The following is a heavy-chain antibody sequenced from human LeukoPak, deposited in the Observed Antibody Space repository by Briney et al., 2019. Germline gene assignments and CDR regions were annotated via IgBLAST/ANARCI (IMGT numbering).Heavy chain of an antibody. CDR3: ASPRREIHGYSGLNDAFDI. CDR2: TYYRSKWYN. V-gene: IGHV6-1*01. CDR1: GDSVSSNSAA. J-gene: IGHJ3*02. D-gene: IGHD5-12*01. Sequence: SQTLSLTCAISGDSVSSNSAAWNWIRQSPSRGLEWLGRTYYRSKWYNDYAVSVKSRITINPDTSKNQFSLQLNSVTPEDTAVYYCASPRREIHGYSGLNDAFDIWGQGTMVTVSS.